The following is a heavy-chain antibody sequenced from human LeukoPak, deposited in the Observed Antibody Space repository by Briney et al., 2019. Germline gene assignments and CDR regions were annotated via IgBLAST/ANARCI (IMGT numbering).Heavy chain of an antibody. V-gene: IGHV4-59*01. CDR3: ARDVSGSGTSDAFDI. D-gene: IGHD3-10*01. J-gene: IGHJ3*02. CDR1: GGSISGYY. CDR2: IYYTGST. Sequence: PSETLSLTCTVPGGSISGYYWSWIRQPPGKRLEWIGYIYYTGSTNYNPSLKSRVTISVDTSKNQFSLKLSSVTAADTAVYYCARDVSGSGTSDAFDIWGQGTMVTVSS.